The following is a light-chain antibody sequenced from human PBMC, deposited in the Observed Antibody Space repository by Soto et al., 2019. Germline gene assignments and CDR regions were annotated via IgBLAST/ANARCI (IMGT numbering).Light chain of an antibody. Sequence: EIVLTQSPGTLSLSPGERATLSCRASQSVSSSYLAWYQQKPGQAPRLLIYGASTRAAGIPDRFSGSGSGTDFTLTISSLQPDDFATYYCQHHRTFGQGTKVDI. J-gene: IGKJ1*01. CDR1: QSVSSSY. V-gene: IGKV3-20*01. CDR2: GAS. CDR3: QHHRT.